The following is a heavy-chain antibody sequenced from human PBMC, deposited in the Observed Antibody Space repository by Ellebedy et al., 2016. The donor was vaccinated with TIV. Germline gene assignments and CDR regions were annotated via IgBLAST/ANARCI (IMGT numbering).Heavy chain of an antibody. V-gene: IGHV3-30*02. D-gene: IGHD1-14*01. CDR2: IWYDGNTK. CDR1: GFTFSPHA. CDR3: VKDINAGGADV. J-gene: IGHJ6*02. Sequence: GGSLRLSCAASGFTFSPHAMHWVRQAPGKGLEWVAMIWYDGNTKYYADSVKGRFTISRDNAKSSLYLQMNSLRAEDMALYYCVKDINAGGADVWGQGTMVTVSS.